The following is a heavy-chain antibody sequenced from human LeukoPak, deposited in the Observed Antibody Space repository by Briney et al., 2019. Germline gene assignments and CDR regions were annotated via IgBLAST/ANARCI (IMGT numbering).Heavy chain of an antibody. V-gene: IGHV1-8*02. Sequence: VASVKVSRKASGGTFTIYAISWVRQAPGPGLEWMGWINPNRGNTGYAQKLQGRVTMTRNTSISTAYMELSSLRSEDTVVYYCARGLVGYCSGGSCDNVDYWGQGTLVTVSS. CDR3: ARGLVGYCSGGSCDNVDY. J-gene: IGHJ4*02. D-gene: IGHD2-15*01. CDR2: INPNRGNT. CDR1: GGTFTIYA.